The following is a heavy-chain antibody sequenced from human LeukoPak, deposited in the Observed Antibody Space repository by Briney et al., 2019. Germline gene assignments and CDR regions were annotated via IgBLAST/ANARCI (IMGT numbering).Heavy chain of an antibody. D-gene: IGHD3-22*01. J-gene: IGHJ4*02. CDR1: GGSISSGGYY. CDR2: IYYSGST. Sequence: SETLSLTCTVSGGSISSGGYYWSWIRQHPGKGLEWIGYIYYSGSTYYNPSLKSRVTISVDTSKNQFSLKLSSVTAADTAVYYCTSDYDSSGYDYWGQGTLVTVSS. CDR3: TSDYDSSGYDY. V-gene: IGHV4-31*03.